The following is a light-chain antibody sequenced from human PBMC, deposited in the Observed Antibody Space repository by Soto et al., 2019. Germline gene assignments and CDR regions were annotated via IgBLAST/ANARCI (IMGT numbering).Light chain of an antibody. V-gene: IGKV3-15*01. CDR3: QQYNNWPPYT. CDR1: QSVSSN. J-gene: IGKJ5*01. Sequence: EIVMTQSPATLSVSPGERATLSCRASQSVSSNLAWYQQKPGQAPRVLIYGASTRATGLPARFSGSGSGTEFTLTISSLQSEEFAVYYCQQYNNWPPYTFGQGTRLEIK. CDR2: GAS.